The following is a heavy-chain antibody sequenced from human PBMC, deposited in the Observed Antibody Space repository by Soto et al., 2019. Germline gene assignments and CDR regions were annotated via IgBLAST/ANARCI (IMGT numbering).Heavy chain of an antibody. Sequence: SETLSLTCTVSGYSISSGYYWGWIRQPPGKGLELIGYIYQSGSTYYSPSLRTRVTMSVETSKNQFSLKLSSVTAADTAVFYCAKYDSSGWFDPWGQGTLVTVS. V-gene: IGHV4-38-2*02. CDR2: IYQSGST. CDR3: AKYDSSGWFDP. D-gene: IGHD3-22*01. J-gene: IGHJ5*02. CDR1: GYSISSGYY.